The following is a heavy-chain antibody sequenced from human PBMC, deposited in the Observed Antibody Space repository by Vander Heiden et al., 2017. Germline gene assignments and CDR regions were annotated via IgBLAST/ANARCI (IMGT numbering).Heavy chain of an antibody. CDR3: ARVEDGSGFYHWFVP. J-gene: IGHJ5*02. V-gene: IGHV4-39*01. CDR2: IYYSGRT. CDR1: GDSISSSSYY. D-gene: IGHD3-22*01. Sequence: QLQLQESGPGLVKPSETLSLTCTVSGDSISSSSYYWGWIRQPPGNGLEWIGSIYYSGRTFHSPSLRSRVTISVDTPKNQFSLSLNSVTVADTAVDYCARVEDGSGFYHWFVPWGQGILVTVSS.